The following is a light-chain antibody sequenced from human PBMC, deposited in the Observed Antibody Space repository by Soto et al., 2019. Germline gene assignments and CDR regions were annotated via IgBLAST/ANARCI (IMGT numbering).Light chain of an antibody. Sequence: SYELTQPPSVSVAPGQTARITCGGNNIGSESVHWYQQKPGQAPVVVVYDDSDRPSGIPERFSGSKSGTSASLAITGLQAEDEADYYCQAYDYSLTASVFGGGTKLTVL. CDR2: DDS. CDR3: QAYDYSLTASV. J-gene: IGLJ3*02. CDR1: NIGSES. V-gene: IGLV3-21*02.